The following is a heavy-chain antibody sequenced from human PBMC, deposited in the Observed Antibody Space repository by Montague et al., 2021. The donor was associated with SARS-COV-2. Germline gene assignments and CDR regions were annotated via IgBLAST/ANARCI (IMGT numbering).Heavy chain of an antibody. CDR3: ARRGVVPAGMEYYYYGMDV. J-gene: IGHJ6*02. CDR1: GASVTDYY. CDR2: KFYSGST. D-gene: IGHD2-2*01. V-gene: IGHV4-59*08. Sequence: SETLSLTCTVSGASVTDYYWSWIRQPPGKGLEWIAYKFYSGSTNYNPSLKSRGTISIDTSKNQVSLRLSSVTAADTAVYYCARRGVVPAGMEYYYYGMDVWGQGTTVTVSS.